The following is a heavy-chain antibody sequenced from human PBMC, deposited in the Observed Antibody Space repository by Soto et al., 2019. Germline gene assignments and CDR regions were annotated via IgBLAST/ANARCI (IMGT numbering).Heavy chain of an antibody. V-gene: IGHV4-34*01. CDR1: GGSFSGYY. CDR3: ARGWRFNWNYGNGWFDP. D-gene: IGHD1-7*01. Sequence: QVQLQQWGAGLLKPSETLSLTCAVYGGSFSGYYWSWIRQPPGKGLEWIGEINHSGSTNYNPSLRSRVTISLDTSKNQCSLKQSSGPAADKAVYYCARGWRFNWNYGNGWFDPWGQGTLVSVSS. J-gene: IGHJ5*02. CDR2: INHSGST.